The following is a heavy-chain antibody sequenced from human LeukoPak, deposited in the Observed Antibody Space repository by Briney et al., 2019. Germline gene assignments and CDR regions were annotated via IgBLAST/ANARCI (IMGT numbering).Heavy chain of an antibody. CDR3: AKEGDYDYVWGSFLDY. CDR1: GFTFSSYG. D-gene: IGHD3-16*01. CDR2: IWYDGSNK. V-gene: IGHV3-33*06. J-gene: IGHJ4*02. Sequence: GGSLRLSCAASGFTFSSYGMHWVRQAPGKGLEWVAVIWYDGSNKYYADSAKGRFTISRDNSKYTLYLQMNSLRAEDTAVYYCAKEGDYDYVWGSFLDYWGQGTLVTVSS.